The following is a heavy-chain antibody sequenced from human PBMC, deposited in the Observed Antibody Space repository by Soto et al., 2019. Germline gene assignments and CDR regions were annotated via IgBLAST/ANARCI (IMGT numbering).Heavy chain of an antibody. CDR1: GFTFSGYA. J-gene: IGHJ4*02. Sequence: EVQLLESGGGLVQPGGSLRLSCAASGFTFSGYAMSWVRQAPGKGLEWVSAISGSGGSTYYADSVKGRFTISRDHSKNTLSLQQNSRRAEDTAVDYYAKRHYDCNGDCDEDFLGQGTLVTVSS. D-gene: IGHD3-22*01. V-gene: IGHV3-23*01. CDR2: ISGSGGST. CDR3: AKRHYDCNGDCDEDF.